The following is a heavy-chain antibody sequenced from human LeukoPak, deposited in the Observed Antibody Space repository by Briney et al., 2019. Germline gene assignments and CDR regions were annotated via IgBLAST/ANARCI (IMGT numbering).Heavy chain of an antibody. CDR3: AREAGDGYEVDY. CDR1: GFTFSSYS. D-gene: IGHD5-18*01. V-gene: IGHV3-21*01. Sequence: PGGSLRLSCAASGFTFSSYSMNWVRQPPGKGLEWVSSISRSSSYIYNADSVKGRFAISRDNAKISLYLQMNSLRAEDTAVYYCAREAGDGYEVDYWGQGTLVTVSS. J-gene: IGHJ4*02. CDR2: ISRSSSYI.